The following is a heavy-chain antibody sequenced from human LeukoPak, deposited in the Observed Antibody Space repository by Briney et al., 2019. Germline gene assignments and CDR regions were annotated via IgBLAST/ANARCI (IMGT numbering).Heavy chain of an antibody. J-gene: IGHJ4*02. Sequence: ASAKVSCKISGYTLTEVSMHWVRQAPGKGLEWMGGFDPADGEPIYAQKFQGRVTMSEDTSTDTAYMDLSSLRSEDTAVYYCATEVVGYGDVHYFGSWGQGTLVTVSS. CDR2: FDPADGEP. CDR1: GYTLTEVS. CDR3: ATEVVGYGDVHYFGS. D-gene: IGHD4-17*01. V-gene: IGHV1-24*01.